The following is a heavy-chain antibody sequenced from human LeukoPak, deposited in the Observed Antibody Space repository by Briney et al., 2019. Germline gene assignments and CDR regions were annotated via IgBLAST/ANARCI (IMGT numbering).Heavy chain of an antibody. V-gene: IGHV3-21*04. D-gene: IGHD6-19*01. CDR1: GFTFSSYS. J-gene: IGHJ4*02. Sequence: GGSLRLSCAASGFTFSSYSMNWVRQAPGKGLEWVSSISSSSSYIYYADSVKGRFTISRDNAKNSLYLQMNSLRAEDTAVYYCAKDSSGWYIEYYFDYWGQGTLVTVSS. CDR3: AKDSSGWYIEYYFDY. CDR2: ISSSSSYI.